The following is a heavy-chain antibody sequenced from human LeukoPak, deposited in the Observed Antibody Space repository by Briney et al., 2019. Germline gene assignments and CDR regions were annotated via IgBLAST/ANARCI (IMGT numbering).Heavy chain of an antibody. CDR3: TRDLSPVVRASPMGY. D-gene: IGHD3-10*01. V-gene: IGHV3-23*01. Sequence: GGSLGLSCAASGFTFSSYAMSWVRQAPGKGLEWVSRISGSGDTYYADSVKGRFTISSDTSKNTLYLQMNSLRAEDTAVYYCTRDLSPVVRASPMGYWGQGTLVTVSS. J-gene: IGHJ4*02. CDR2: ISGSGDT. CDR1: GFTFSSYA.